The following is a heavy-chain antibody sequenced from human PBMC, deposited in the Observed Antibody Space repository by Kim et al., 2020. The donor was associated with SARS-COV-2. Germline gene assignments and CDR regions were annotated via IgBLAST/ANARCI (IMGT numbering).Heavy chain of an antibody. Sequence: SETLSLTCTVSGGSISSSSYYWVWIRQPPGKGLEWIGSIYYSGSTYYNPSLKSRVTISVDTSKTQFSLKLSSVTAAATAVYYCARARSVVPAAMFYYFDYWGQGTLVTVSS. V-gene: IGHV4-39*01. CDR2: IYYSGST. D-gene: IGHD2-2*01. J-gene: IGHJ4*02. CDR3: ARARSVVPAAMFYYFDY. CDR1: GGSISSSSYY.